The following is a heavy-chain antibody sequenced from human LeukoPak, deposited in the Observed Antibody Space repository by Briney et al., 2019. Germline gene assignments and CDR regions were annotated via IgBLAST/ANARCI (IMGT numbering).Heavy chain of an antibody. CDR3: ARGNGGYYQNFDY. CDR2: INHSGST. D-gene: IGHD1-26*01. CDR1: GGSFSGYY. Sequence: ETLSLTCAVYGGSFSGYYWSWIRQPPGKGLEWIGEINHSGSTNYNPSLKSRVTISVDTSKNQFSLELSSVTAADTAVYYCARGNGGYYQNFDYWGQGTLVTVSS. J-gene: IGHJ4*02. V-gene: IGHV4-34*01.